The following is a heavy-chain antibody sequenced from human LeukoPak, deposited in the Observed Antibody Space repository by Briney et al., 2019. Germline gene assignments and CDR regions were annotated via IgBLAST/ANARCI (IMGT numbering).Heavy chain of an antibody. D-gene: IGHD3-22*01. J-gene: IGHJ5*02. Sequence: PSETLSLTCTVSGGSISSYYWSWIRQPPGKGLEWIGYIYYSGSTNYNPSLKSRVTISVDTSKNQFSLKLSSVTAADTAVYYCASVMIPPRDGFDPWGQGTLVTVSS. CDR3: ASVMIPPRDGFDP. V-gene: IGHV4-59*01. CDR1: GGSISSYY. CDR2: IYYSGST.